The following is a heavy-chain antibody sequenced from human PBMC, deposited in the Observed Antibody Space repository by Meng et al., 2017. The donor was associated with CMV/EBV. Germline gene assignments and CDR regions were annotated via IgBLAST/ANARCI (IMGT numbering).Heavy chain of an antibody. D-gene: IGHD5/OR15-5a*01. CDR1: GYTLSHYW. J-gene: IGHJ4*02. V-gene: IGHV3-73*01. Sequence: KVSCKASGYTLSHYWMHWVRQASGKGLEWVGRIRSKANSYATAYAASVKGRFTISRDDSKNTAYLQMNSLKTEDMAVYYCTRRLMSRGGLIDYWGQGTLVTVSS. CDR2: IRSKANSYAT. CDR3: TRRLMSRGGLIDY.